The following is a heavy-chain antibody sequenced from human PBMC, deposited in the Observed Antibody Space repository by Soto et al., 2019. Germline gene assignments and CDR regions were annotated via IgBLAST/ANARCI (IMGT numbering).Heavy chain of an antibody. J-gene: IGHJ6*02. Sequence: LRLSCAASGFTFDDHSMHWVRQGPGKGLEWVSGISCNSVTIVYADSVKGRFTISRDNTKNSLYLQMDSLRREDTALYYCAKEIKSTGSYFGLHXWGQGTTVTVS. CDR3: AKEIKSTGSYFGLHX. CDR2: ISCNSVTI. V-gene: IGHV3-9*01. D-gene: IGHD6-19*01. CDR1: GFTFDDHS.